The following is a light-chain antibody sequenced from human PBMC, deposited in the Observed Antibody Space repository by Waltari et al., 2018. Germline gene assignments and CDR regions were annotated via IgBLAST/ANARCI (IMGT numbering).Light chain of an antibody. CDR3: QQRSSWPFMYT. J-gene: IGKJ2*01. CDR2: DAS. CDR1: QSISKY. V-gene: IGKV3-11*01. Sequence: EIVLTQSPATLSLSPGEKATLSCRASQSISKYLAWYQQKPGQAPRLLIYDASNRPPDIPARFSGSGSGTDFTLTISSLEPEDFAVYYCQQRSSWPFMYTFGQGTKLEIK.